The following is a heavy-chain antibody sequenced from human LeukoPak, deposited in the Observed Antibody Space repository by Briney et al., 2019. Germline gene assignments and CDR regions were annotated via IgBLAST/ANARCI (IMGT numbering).Heavy chain of an antibody. Sequence: ASVKVSCKASGGTFSSYAISWVRQAPGQGLEWMGWISAYNGNTNYAQKLQGRVTMTTDTSTSTAYMELRSLRSDDTAVYYCARAPEGYYDSSGYYWYFDLWGRGTLVTVSS. V-gene: IGHV1-18*01. J-gene: IGHJ2*01. CDR1: GGTFSSYA. D-gene: IGHD3-22*01. CDR2: ISAYNGNT. CDR3: ARAPEGYYDSSGYYWYFDL.